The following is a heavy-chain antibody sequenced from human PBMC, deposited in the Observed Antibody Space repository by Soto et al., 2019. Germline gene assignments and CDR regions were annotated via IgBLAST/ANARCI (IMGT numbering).Heavy chain of an antibody. CDR1: GYSFTSYW. CDR2: IYPGDSDT. D-gene: IGHD6-13*01. V-gene: IGHV5-51*01. J-gene: IGHJ6*04. Sequence: PGESLKISCKGSGYSFTSYWIGWVRQMPGKGLEWMGIIYPGDSDTRYSPSFQGQVTISADKSISTAYLQWSSLKASDTAMYYCARTSAAGKYYYGMDVWXKGTTVTVSS. CDR3: ARTSAAGKYYYGMDV.